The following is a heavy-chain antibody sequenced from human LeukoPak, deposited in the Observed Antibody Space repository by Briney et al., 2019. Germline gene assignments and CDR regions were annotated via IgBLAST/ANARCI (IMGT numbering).Heavy chain of an antibody. J-gene: IGHJ4*02. D-gene: IGHD3-9*01. CDR2: ISGSGGST. CDR3: ARSLLGDISLDY. CDR1: GFTFSNYW. Sequence: GGSLRLSCAASGFTFSNYWMTWVRQAPGKGLEWVSAISGSGGSTYYADSVKGRFTISRDNSKNTLYLQMNSLRAEDTAVYYCARSLLGDISLDYWGQGTLVTVSS. V-gene: IGHV3-23*01.